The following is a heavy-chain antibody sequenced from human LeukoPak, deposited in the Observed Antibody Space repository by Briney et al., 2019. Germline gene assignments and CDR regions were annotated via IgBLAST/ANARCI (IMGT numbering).Heavy chain of an antibody. D-gene: IGHD3-22*01. J-gene: IGHJ4*02. CDR2: ISGSGGST. V-gene: IGHV3-23*01. Sequence: GGSLRLSCAASGFTFNSYGMSWVRQAPGRGLEWVSAISGSGGSTYYADSVKGRFTISRDNSNNTLYLQMNSLRAEDTAIYYCAGGSGYYFTDYWGQGTLVTVSP. CDR1: GFTFNSYG. CDR3: AGGSGYYFTDY.